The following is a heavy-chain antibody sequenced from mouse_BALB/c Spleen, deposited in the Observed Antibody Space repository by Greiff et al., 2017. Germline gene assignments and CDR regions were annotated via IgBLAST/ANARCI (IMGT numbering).Heavy chain of an antibody. V-gene: IGHV5-9-4*01. D-gene: IGHD2-1*01. J-gene: IGHJ3*01. CDR1: GFTFSSYA. CDR2: ISSGGSYT. CDR3: ARRGNSWFAY. Sequence: EVQVVESGGGLVKPGGSLKLSCAASGFTFSSYAMSWVRQSPEKRLEWVAEISSGGSYTYYPDTVTGRFTISRDNAKNTLYLEMSSLRSEDTAMYYCARRGNSWFAYWGQGTLVTVSA.